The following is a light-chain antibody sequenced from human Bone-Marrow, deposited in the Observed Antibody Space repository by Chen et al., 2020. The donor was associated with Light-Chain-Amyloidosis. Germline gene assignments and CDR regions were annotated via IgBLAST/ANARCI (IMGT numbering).Light chain of an antibody. CDR2: DAS. Sequence: EIVLTQSPATLSLSPGERATLSCRASQRVSSYLAWYQHKPGQAPRLLIYDASNRATGIPARFSGSGSGTDFTLTISSLEPEDFAVYYCQQRSSWRTFGGGTRVEIK. CDR1: QRVSSY. CDR3: QQRSSWRT. J-gene: IGKJ4*01. V-gene: IGKV3-11*01.